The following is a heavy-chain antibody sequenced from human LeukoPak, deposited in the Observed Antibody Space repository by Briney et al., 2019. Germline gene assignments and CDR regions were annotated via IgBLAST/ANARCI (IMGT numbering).Heavy chain of an antibody. CDR1: GFTFSSYS. Sequence: PGGSLRLSCAVSGFTFSSYSMNWVRQAPGKGLEWASYISSTRSAMYYADSVKGRFTISRDNAKNSLYLQMNSLRDEDTAVYYCARDHLWASDIWGQGTMVTVSS. J-gene: IGHJ3*02. V-gene: IGHV3-48*02. CDR3: ARDHLWASDI. D-gene: IGHD2-21*01. CDR2: ISSTRSAM.